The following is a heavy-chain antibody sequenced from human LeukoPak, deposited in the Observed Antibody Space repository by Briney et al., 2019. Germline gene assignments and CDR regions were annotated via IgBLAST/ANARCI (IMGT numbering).Heavy chain of an antibody. CDR3: ARDRINPLDY. J-gene: IGHJ4*02. V-gene: IGHV1-2*02. CDR2: IDPKSGGT. D-gene: IGHD2/OR15-2a*01. CDR1: GYIFIGYY. Sequence: ASVKVSCKTSGYIFIGYYMHWVRQAPGQGLEWMGWIDPKSGGTKYAQKFQGRVTMTRDTSISTAYMELSRLRSDDTAVYYCARDRINPLDYWGQGTLVTVSS.